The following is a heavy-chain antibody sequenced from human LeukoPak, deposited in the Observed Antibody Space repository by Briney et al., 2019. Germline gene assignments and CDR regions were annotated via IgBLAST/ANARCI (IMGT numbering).Heavy chain of an antibody. D-gene: IGHD3-3*01. CDR1: GLTFSSYA. CDR3: AREGGYDSGRYYFDY. V-gene: IGHV3-30-3*01. CDR2: ISYDGSNK. J-gene: IGHJ4*02. Sequence: GRSLRLSCAASGLTFSSYAMHWVRQAPGKGLEWVAVISYDGSNKYYADSVKGRFTISRDNSKNTLYLQMNSLRAEDTAVYYRAREGGYDSGRYYFDYWGQGTLVTVSS.